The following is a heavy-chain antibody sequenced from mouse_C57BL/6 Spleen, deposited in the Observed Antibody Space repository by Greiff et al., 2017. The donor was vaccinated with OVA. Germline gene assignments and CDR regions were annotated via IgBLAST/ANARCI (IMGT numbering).Heavy chain of an antibody. J-gene: IGHJ2*01. D-gene: IGHD1-1*01. Sequence: QVQLQQPGAELVRPGSSVKLSCKASGYTFTSYWMDWVKQRPGQGLEWIGNIYPSDSETHYNQKFKDKATLTVDKSSSTAYMQLSSLTSEDSAVYYCARSGITTVVLDYWGQGTTLTVSS. V-gene: IGHV1-61*01. CDR2: IYPSDSET. CDR1: GYTFTSYW. CDR3: ARSGITTVVLDY.